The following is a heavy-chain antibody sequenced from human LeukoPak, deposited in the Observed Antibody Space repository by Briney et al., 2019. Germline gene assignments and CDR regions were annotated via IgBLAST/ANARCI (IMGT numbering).Heavy chain of an antibody. CDR3: ARVEHDYGDG. J-gene: IGHJ4*02. V-gene: IGHV1-2*02. CDR1: GYTFTGYY. Sequence: GASVKVSCKASGYTFTGYYMHWVRQAPGQGLEWMGWINPNSGGTNYAQKFQGRVTMTRDTSISTDYMELRRLRSDDTAEYYCARVEHDYGDGWGQGTLVTVSS. CDR2: INPNSGGT. D-gene: IGHD4-17*01.